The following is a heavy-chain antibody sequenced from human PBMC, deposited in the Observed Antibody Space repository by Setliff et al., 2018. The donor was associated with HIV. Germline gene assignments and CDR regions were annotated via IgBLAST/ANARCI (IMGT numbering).Heavy chain of an antibody. V-gene: IGHV4-30-2*06. CDR1: GGSISRGGYS. J-gene: IGHJ6*02. Sequence: PSETLSLTCAVSGGSISRGGYSWSWIRQSPGKGLEWIGYVYPTKTTYYNPSLKSRVTISVDRSKNELSLKLTSATAADTAVYYCARDGPHYYGMDVWGQGTTVTVSS. CDR2: VYPTKTT. CDR3: ARDGPHYYGMDV.